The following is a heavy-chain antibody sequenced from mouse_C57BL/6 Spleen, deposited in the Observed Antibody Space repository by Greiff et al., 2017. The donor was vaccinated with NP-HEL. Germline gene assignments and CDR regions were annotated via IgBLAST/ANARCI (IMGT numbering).Heavy chain of an antibody. CDR3: TTGRYYGSSSDY. CDR1: GFNIKDDY. D-gene: IGHD1-1*01. Sequence: EVQRVESGAELVRPGASVKLSCTASGFNIKDDYMHWVKQRPEQGLEWIGWIDPENGDTEYASKFQGKATITADTSSNTAYLQLSSLTSEDTAVYYCTTGRYYGSSSDYWGQGTTLTVSS. V-gene: IGHV14-4*01. CDR2: IDPENGDT. J-gene: IGHJ2*01.